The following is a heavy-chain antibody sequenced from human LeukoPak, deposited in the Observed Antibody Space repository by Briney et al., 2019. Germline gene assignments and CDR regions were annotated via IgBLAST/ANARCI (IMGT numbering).Heavy chain of an antibody. Sequence: ASVKVSCKASGGTFSSYAISWVRQAPGQGLEWMGGIIPIFGTANYAQKFQGRVTITADGSTSTAYMELSSLRSEDTAVYYCARSGVPAAMRGSAFDIWGQGTMVTVSS. V-gene: IGHV1-69*01. J-gene: IGHJ3*02. CDR3: ARSGVPAAMRGSAFDI. D-gene: IGHD2-2*01. CDR1: GGTFSSYA. CDR2: IIPIFGTA.